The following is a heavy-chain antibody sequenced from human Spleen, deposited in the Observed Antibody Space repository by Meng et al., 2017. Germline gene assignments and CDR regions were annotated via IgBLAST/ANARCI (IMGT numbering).Heavy chain of an antibody. Sequence: GGSLRLSCAASGFTFSSYAMSWVRQAPGKGLEWVSAITGSGATTYYADSVKGRFTISRDNSKSTLYLQMNSLRAEDTAVYYCARDLDYDILTGQGGYFDYWGQGTLVTVSS. D-gene: IGHD3-9*01. CDR3: ARDLDYDILTGQGGYFDY. CDR1: GFTFSSYA. CDR2: ITGSGATT. V-gene: IGHV3-23*01. J-gene: IGHJ4*02.